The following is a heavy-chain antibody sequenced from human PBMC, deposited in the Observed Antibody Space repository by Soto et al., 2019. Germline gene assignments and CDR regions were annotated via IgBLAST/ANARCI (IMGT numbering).Heavy chain of an antibody. CDR2: INAGNGNT. V-gene: IGHV1-3*01. CDR3: ARGFPLWFAP. D-gene: IGHD3-16*02. J-gene: IGHJ5*02. CDR1: GYTFRSYA. Sequence: ASVKVSCKGSGYTFRSYAMHLGRRAPGQRIEWMGWINAGNGNTKYSQKFQGRVTITRDTSASTAYMELSSLRSEDTAVYYCARGFPLWFAPWGQGTLVTVSS.